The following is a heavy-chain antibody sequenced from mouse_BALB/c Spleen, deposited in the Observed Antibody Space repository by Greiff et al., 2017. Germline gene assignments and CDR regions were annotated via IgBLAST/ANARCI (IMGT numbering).Heavy chain of an antibody. CDR3: ARAYGYFDY. Sequence: QVQLQQSGAELVRPGTSVKVSCKASGYAFTNYLIEWVKQRPGQGLEWIGVINPGSGGTNYNEKFKGKATLTADKSSSTAYMQLSSLTSDDSAVYFCARAYGYFDYWGQVTTLTVSS. D-gene: IGHD1-1*01. CDR1: GYAFTNYL. J-gene: IGHJ2*01. CDR2: INPGSGGT. V-gene: IGHV1-54*01.